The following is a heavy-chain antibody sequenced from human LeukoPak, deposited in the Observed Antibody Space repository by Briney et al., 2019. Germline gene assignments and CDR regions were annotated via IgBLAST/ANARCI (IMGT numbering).Heavy chain of an antibody. D-gene: IGHD6-19*01. CDR2: ISSSGSAI. J-gene: IGHJ4*02. CDR3: VKGGWFDY. Sequence: GGALRLSCAASGFTFSTYEMKWGRQAAGKGLGGGGDISSSGSAIYYADSVKGRFTISRDNAKNSLYLQMNSLRAEGTGVYYIVKGGWFDYWGQGILVTVSS. CDR1: GFTFSTYE. V-gene: IGHV3-48*03.